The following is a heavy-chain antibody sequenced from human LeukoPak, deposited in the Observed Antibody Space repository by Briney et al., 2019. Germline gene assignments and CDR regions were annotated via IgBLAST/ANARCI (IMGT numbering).Heavy chain of an antibody. Sequence: GGSLRLSCAASGFTFDDYGMSWVRQAPGKGLEWVSGINWNGGSIGYADSVKGRFTISRDNAKNSLYLQMNSLRAEDTALYYCARVGETNLWFGESLGCAFDIWGQGTMVTVSS. CDR3: ARVGETNLWFGESLGCAFDI. V-gene: IGHV3-20*04. J-gene: IGHJ3*02. D-gene: IGHD3-10*01. CDR2: INWNGGSI. CDR1: GFTFDDYG.